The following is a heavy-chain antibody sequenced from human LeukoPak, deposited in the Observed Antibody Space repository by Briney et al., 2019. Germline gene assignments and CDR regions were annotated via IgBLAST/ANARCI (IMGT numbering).Heavy chain of an antibody. CDR1: AFTFSIYA. Sequence: GSLRLSCAASAFTFSIYAMHWFRQAPGKGLEWVAVISYVGTNKYYADSVKGRFTISRDNSKNTLYLQMNSLRAEDTSVYYCARGSEGTGAVWGQGTTLTVS. CDR2: ISYVGTNK. J-gene: IGHJ6*02. CDR3: ARGSEGTGAV. V-gene: IGHV3-30-3*01. D-gene: IGHD1-14*01.